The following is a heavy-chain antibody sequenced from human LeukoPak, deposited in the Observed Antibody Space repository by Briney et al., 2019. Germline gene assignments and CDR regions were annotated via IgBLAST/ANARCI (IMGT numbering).Heavy chain of an antibody. CDR2: IKQDGSEK. Sequence: GGSLRLSCAASGLTFSSYWMSWVRQAPGKGLEWVANIKQDGSEKYYVDSVKGRFTISRDNAKNSLYLQMNSLRAEDTAVYYCARVGTTDYFDYWGQGTLVTVSS. CDR1: GLTFSSYW. CDR3: ARVGTTDYFDY. D-gene: IGHD1-14*01. J-gene: IGHJ4*02. V-gene: IGHV3-7*01.